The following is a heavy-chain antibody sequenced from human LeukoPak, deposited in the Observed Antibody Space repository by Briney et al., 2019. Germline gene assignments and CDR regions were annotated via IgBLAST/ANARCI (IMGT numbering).Heavy chain of an antibody. CDR2: INSDGSST. V-gene: IGHV3-74*01. D-gene: IGHD3-22*01. CDR1: GFTFSSYW. J-gene: IGHJ3*02. Sequence: GGSLRLSCAASGFTFSSYWMHWVRQAPGKGLVWVSRINSDGSSTSYADSVKGRFTISRDNSKNTLYLQMNSLRAEDTAVYYCAKDLYITMIVVVITGNAFDIWGQGTMVTVSS. CDR3: AKDLYITMIVVVITGNAFDI.